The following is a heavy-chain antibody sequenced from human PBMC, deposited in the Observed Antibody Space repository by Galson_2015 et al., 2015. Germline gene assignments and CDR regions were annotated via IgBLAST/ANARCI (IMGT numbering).Heavy chain of an antibody. V-gene: IGHV5-10-1*01. Sequence: QSGAEVKKPGESLRISCKGSGYSFTSYWISWVRQMPGKGLEWMGRIDPSDSYTNYSPSFQGHVTISADKSISTAYLQWSSLKASDTAMYYCARHMVVPAAIGGLGRPEGFDPWGQGTLVTVSS. D-gene: IGHD2-2*01. CDR3: ARHMVVPAAIGGLGRPEGFDP. J-gene: IGHJ5*02. CDR2: IDPSDSYT. CDR1: GYSFTSYW.